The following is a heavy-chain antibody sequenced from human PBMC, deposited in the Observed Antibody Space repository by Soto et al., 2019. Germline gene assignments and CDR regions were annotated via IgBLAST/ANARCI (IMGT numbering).Heavy chain of an antibody. CDR2: IYHSGST. D-gene: IGHD2-15*01. J-gene: IGHJ4*02. V-gene: IGHV4-30-2*01. CDR3: ARSYCSGGSCYCDY. Sequence: QLQLQESGSGLVKPSQTLSLTCAVSGGSISSGGYSWSWIRQPPGKGLEWIGYIYHSGSTYYNPSLKSRVTISVDRSKNQFSLKLSSVTAADTALYYCARSYCSGGSCYCDYWGQGTLVTVSS. CDR1: GGSISSGGYS.